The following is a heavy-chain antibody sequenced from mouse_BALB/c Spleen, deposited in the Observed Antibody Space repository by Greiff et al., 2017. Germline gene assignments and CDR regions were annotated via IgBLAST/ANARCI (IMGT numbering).Heavy chain of an antibody. D-gene: IGHD1-1*01. CDR2: IWAGGST. J-gene: IGHJ2*01. Sequence: VKLQESGPGLVAPSQSLSITCTVSGFSLTSYGVHWVRQPPGKGLEWLGVIWAGGSTNYNSALMSRLSISKDNSKSQVFLKMNSLQTDDTAMYYCARDDYGSSYGFDYWGQGTTLTVSS. CDR3: ARDDYGSSYGFDY. CDR1: GFSLTSYG. V-gene: IGHV2-9*02.